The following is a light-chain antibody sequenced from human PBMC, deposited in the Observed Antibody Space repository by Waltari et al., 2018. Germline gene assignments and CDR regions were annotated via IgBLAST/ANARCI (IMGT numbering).Light chain of an antibody. CDR2: DND. CDR3: GTWDTSLSAWV. Sequence: QSVLTQAPSVSAAPGQKVTISCAGSSSNIGNQYVSWYQQFPGTAPKLPIYDNDKRPSGIPDRFSASKSGTSATLGITGLQTGDEANYYCGTWDTSLSAWVFGGGTKLTVL. J-gene: IGLJ3*02. CDR1: SSNIGNQY. V-gene: IGLV1-51*01.